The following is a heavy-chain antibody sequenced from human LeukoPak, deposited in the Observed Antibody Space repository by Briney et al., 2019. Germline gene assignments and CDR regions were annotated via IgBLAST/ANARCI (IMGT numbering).Heavy chain of an antibody. CDR2: INPNSGGT. CDR1: GYTFTSYD. V-gene: IGHV1-2*02. J-gene: IGHJ4*02. CDR3: ARWVPAAYFDY. Sequence: ASVKVSCKASGYTFTSYDINWVRQAPGQGLERMAWINPNSGGTNYAQKFQDRVTVTRDTSISTAYMELSRLRSDDTAVYYCARWVPAAYFDYWGQGTLVTVSS. D-gene: IGHD2-2*01.